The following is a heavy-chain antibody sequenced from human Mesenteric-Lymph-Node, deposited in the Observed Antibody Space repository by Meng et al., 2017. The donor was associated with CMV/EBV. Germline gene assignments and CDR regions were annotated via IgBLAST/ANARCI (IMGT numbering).Heavy chain of an antibody. V-gene: IGHV3-23*01. D-gene: IGHD2-2*01. J-gene: IGHJ4*02. Sequence: GESLKISCAASGFSFSTFTMGWVRQAPGKGLEWVSTFDVNGGGATLYTDSVKGRFTISRDTSENTLYLQMNSLRVDDTALYYCAKVSIRYLDYWGQGTLVTVSS. CDR1: GFSFSTFT. CDR2: FDVNGGGAT. CDR3: AKVSIRYLDY.